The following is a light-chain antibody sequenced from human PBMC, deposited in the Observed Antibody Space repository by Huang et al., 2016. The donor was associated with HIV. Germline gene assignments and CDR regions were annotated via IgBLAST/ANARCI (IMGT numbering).Light chain of an antibody. CDR1: QSVGSY. CDR2: DTS. Sequence: DIVLTQSPATLSLSPGERVTLSCRASQSVGSYLAWYQQKPGQAPGRLIYDTSNRATGIPTRFSGSGSGTDFTLTISSLESEDFAVYYCQQRSNWPHTFGQGTRLEI. CDR3: QQRSNWPHT. J-gene: IGKJ2*01. V-gene: IGKV3-11*01.